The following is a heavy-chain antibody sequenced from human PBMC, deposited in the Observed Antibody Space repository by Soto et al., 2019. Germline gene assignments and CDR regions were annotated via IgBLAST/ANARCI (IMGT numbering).Heavy chain of an antibody. V-gene: IGHV3-23*01. CDR2: ISGSGGST. J-gene: IGHJ4*02. CDR3: AKSRQGYGNSDFDC. Sequence: GGSLRLSCADSGFTFGTYDMTWVRQAPGKGLEWVSSISGSGGSTFYADSVKGRFTISRDNSKNTLYLQMNSLGAEDTAVYYCAKSRQGYGNSDFDCWGQGTLVTVSS. CDR1: GFTFGTYD. D-gene: IGHD4-17*01.